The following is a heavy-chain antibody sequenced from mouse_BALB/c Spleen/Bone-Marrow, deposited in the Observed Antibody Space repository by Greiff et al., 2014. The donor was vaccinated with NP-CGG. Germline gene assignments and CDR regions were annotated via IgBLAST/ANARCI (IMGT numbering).Heavy chain of an antibody. V-gene: IGHV5-12-2*01. CDR2: ISNGGVST. CDR1: GFTFSSYT. Sequence: DVKLVESGGGLVQPGGSLKLSCAASGFTFSSYTMSWVRQTPEKRLEWVTYISNGGVSTYYADAVKGRFTISRDNAKNTLYLQMSSLKSEDTAMYYCTRDGYDVGGAIDYWGRGTSVTVSS. D-gene: IGHD2-2*01. CDR3: TRDGYDVGGAIDY. J-gene: IGHJ4*01.